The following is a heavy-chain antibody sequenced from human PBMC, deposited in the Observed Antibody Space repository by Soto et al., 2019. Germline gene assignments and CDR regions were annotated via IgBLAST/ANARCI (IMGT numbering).Heavy chain of an antibody. CDR2: IDSGDGTT. Sequence: SLRLSCTGSGFDFGDYYMSWIRQAPGKGLEWVSYIDSGDGTTYYTDSVKGRFTISRDNAKKTVYLQMSSLRVEDTALYYCVRPYYSSSWSTFGRCGQGTPVTVYS. V-gene: IGHV3-11*01. J-gene: IGHJ4*02. CDR1: GFDFGDYY. CDR3: VRPYYSSSWSTFGR. D-gene: IGHD6-13*01.